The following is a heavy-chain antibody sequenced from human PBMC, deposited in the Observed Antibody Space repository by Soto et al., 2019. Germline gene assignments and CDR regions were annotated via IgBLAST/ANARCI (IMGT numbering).Heavy chain of an antibody. D-gene: IGHD3-10*01. CDR3: ARVGGDLYYYYYYMDV. CDR1: GYTFTSYL. V-gene: IGHV1-18*01. Sequence: APVKVSCKASGYTFTSYLISWVRHDPEQGLEWMGWISAYNGNTNYAQKLQGRVTMTTDTSTSTAYMELRSLRSDDTAVYYCARVGGDLYYYYYYMDVWGKGTTVTVSS. J-gene: IGHJ6*03. CDR2: ISAYNGNT.